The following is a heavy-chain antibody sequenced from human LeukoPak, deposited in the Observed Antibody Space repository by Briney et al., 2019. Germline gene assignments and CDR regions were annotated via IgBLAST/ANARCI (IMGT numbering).Heavy chain of an antibody. CDR1: GFTFDDYG. CDR3: ARCHYGDYVHYFDY. Sequence: PGGSLRLSCAASGFTFDDYGMSWVRQAPGKGLEWVSGINWNGGSTGYADSVKGRFTISRDNAKNSLYLQMNSLRSEDTAVYYCARCHYGDYVHYFDYWGQGTLVTVSS. J-gene: IGHJ4*02. D-gene: IGHD4-17*01. CDR2: INWNGGST. V-gene: IGHV3-20*04.